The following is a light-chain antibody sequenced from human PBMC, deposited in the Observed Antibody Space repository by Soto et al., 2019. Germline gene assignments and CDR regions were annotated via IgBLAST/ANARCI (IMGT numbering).Light chain of an antibody. CDR3: QQYGSSGT. CDR1: QSVSNNY. J-gene: IGKJ1*01. CDR2: GAS. Sequence: EIVLTQSPGTLSLSPGERATLSRRASQSVSNNYLAWYQQKPGQAPRLLIYGASNRATGIPDRFSGSGSGTDFTLTISRLEPEEFAVDYCQQYGSSGTFGQGTKVDLK. V-gene: IGKV3-20*01.